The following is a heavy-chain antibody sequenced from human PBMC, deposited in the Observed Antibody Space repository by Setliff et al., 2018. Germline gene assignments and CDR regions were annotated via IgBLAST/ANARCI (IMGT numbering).Heavy chain of an antibody. D-gene: IGHD2-2*01. J-gene: IGHJ4*02. CDR3: ARFLYCSSSSCPVTFDH. CDR1: GGSISSGDYY. Sequence: SETLSLTCTVSGGSISSGDYYWSWIRQPPGKGLEWIAYIYYIGSTYYNLTLKGRVTLSVYTSKNQFSLNLTVVTAADTAVYYCARFLYCSSSSCPVTFDHWGRGTPVTVSS. CDR2: IYYIGST. V-gene: IGHV4-30-4*08.